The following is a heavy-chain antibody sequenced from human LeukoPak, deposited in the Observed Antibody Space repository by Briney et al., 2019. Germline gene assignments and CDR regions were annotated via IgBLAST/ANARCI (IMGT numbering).Heavy chain of an antibody. D-gene: IGHD5-18*01. CDR3: ARDRLQYSYGYDY. Sequence: GGSLRLSCAASGXTFSDFYMSWIRHAPEEGLEWVSYISSTGSYTDYADSVKSRFTISRDNAKNSRYLQMNSLRAEDTAVYYCARDRLQYSYGYDYWGQGTLVTVSS. CDR1: GXTFSDFY. CDR2: ISSTGSYT. V-gene: IGHV3-11*05. J-gene: IGHJ4*02.